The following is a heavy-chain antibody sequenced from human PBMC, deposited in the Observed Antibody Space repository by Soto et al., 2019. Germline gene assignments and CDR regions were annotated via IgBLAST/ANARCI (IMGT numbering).Heavy chain of an antibody. CDR2: ISYDGSNK. D-gene: IGHD6-19*01. CDR3: ARGARSSGWYYFDC. CDR1: GFTFSSYA. J-gene: IGHJ4*02. V-gene: IGHV3-30-3*01. Sequence: QVQLVESGGGVVQPGRSLRLSCAASGFTFSSYAMHWVRQAPGKGLEWVAVISYDGSNKYYADSVKGRFTISRDNSKNKLYLQMNSLRAEDTAVYYCARGARSSGWYYFDCWGQGTLVTVSS.